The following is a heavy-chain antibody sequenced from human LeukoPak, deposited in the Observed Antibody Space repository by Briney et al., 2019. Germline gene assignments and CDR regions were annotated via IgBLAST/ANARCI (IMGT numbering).Heavy chain of an antibody. CDR3: AREVRGVITYYFDY. J-gene: IGHJ4*02. D-gene: IGHD3-10*01. Sequence: ASETLSLTCTVSGGSISSGGYYWSWIRQHPGKGLEWIGYIYYSGSTYYNPSLKSRVTISVDTSKNQFSLKLSSVTAADTAVYYCAREVRGVITYYFDYWGQGTLVTVSS. V-gene: IGHV4-31*03. CDR1: GGSISSGGYY. CDR2: IYYSGST.